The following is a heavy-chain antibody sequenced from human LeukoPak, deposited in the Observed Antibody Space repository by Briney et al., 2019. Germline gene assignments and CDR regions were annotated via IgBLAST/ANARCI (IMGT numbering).Heavy chain of an antibody. V-gene: IGHV3-53*01. CDR3: ATISAAAFYFDY. CDR1: GFTVNSNY. Sequence: PGGSLRLSCAASGFTVNSNYMSWVRQAPGKGLEWVSVIYSGGNTYYADSVNGRFTISRDNSKNTLYLQMNSLRAEDTAVYYCATISAAAFYFDYWGQGTLVTVSS. CDR2: IYSGGNT. J-gene: IGHJ4*02. D-gene: IGHD6-13*01.